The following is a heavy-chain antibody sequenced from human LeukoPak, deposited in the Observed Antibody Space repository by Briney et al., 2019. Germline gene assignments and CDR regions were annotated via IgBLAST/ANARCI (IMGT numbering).Heavy chain of an antibody. CDR3: ARKTYDSSGLIPHPGVFDI. V-gene: IGHV4-4*07. J-gene: IGHJ3*02. D-gene: IGHD3-22*01. CDR1: GGSISSYY. CDR2: IYTSGST. Sequence: PSETLSLTCTVSGGSISSYYWSWIRQPAGKGLEWIGRIYTSGSTNYNPSLKSRVTMSVDKSKNQFSLKLSSVTAADTAVYYCARKTYDSSGLIPHPGVFDIWGQGTMVTVSS.